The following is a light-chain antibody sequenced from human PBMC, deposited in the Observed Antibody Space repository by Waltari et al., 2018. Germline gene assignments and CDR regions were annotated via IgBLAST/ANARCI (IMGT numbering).Light chain of an antibody. CDR2: DNN. J-gene: IGLJ3*02. V-gene: IGLV6-57*03. CDR3: QSYGDIERV. Sequence: NFMLIQPRSVSESPGKTVTLSCTRSSGTIGTDYVQWYQQRPGSAPTTLIFDNNKRPSGVPDRFSGSIDSSSNSASLSISGLKVEDEADYYCQSYGDIERVFGGGTKLTVL. CDR1: SGTIGTDY.